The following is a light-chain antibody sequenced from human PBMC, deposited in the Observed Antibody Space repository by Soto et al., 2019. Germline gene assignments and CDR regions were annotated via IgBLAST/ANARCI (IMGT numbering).Light chain of an antibody. CDR1: QSVSSY. V-gene: IGKV3-11*01. CDR3: QQRSRT. Sequence: EIVLTQSPATLSLSPGERATLSCRASQSVSSYLAWYQQKPGQAPRLLIYDASNRATGIPARFSGSGSGTDFTLTISSMEPEDFAVYYFQQRSRTFVGGTKVEI. CDR2: DAS. J-gene: IGKJ4*01.